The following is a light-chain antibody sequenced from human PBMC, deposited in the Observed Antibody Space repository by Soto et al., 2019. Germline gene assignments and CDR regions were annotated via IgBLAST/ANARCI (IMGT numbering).Light chain of an antibody. CDR2: FGS. CDR3: MQALQSLT. V-gene: IGKV2-28*01. Sequence: EIVMTQSLLTLPVTPGEPASISCRSSQSLLYNNTYNYLDWYVQKPGQSPQLLIYFGSNRAPGVPDRFSGSGSGTDFTLKINRVEAEDVGTYYCMQALQSLTFGQGTRLEIQ. J-gene: IGKJ5*01. CDR1: QSLLYNNTYNY.